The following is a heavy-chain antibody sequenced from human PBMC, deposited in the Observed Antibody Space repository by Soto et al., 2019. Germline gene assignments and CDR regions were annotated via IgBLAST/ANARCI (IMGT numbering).Heavy chain of an antibody. CDR1: GFSISSGYY. CDR2: MYQSGTT. D-gene: IGHD1-26*01. CDR3: VRDWYRDGYNGGYLDY. V-gene: IGHV4-38-2*02. Sequence: SETLSLTCAVSGFSISSGYYWGCIRQPPEKGMEWIGSMYQSGTTYNNPSLKSRVTISGDTSKKQVCLKLSSVTAADTAVYYCVRDWYRDGYNGGYLDYWGQGTLVTVSS. J-gene: IGHJ4*02.